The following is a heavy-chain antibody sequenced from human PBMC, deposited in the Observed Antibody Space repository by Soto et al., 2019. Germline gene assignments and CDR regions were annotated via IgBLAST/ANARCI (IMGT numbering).Heavy chain of an antibody. CDR2: IYHSGST. J-gene: IGHJ3*02. D-gene: IGHD6-19*01. Sequence: PSETLSLTCAVSSGSISSSNWWSWVRQPPGKGLEWIGEIYHSGSTNYNPSLKSRVTISVDKSKNQFSLKLSSVTAADTAVYYCARGWAVAGTLGNDAFDIWGQGTMVTVSS. CDR3: ARGWAVAGTLGNDAFDI. V-gene: IGHV4-4*02. CDR1: SGSISSSNW.